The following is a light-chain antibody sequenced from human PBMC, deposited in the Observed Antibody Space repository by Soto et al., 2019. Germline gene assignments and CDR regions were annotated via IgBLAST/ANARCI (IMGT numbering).Light chain of an antibody. Sequence: DIELTQSPGTLSLSPGERVTLSCRASQKVRRSFVAWYQQTPGQAPRLLIYGASTRATGIPDRFSGSGSGTDFTLTISSLEPEALAVYYCQHYGRSAWTFGEGPKVEIK. V-gene: IGKV3-20*01. CDR2: GAS. CDR3: QHYGRSAWT. J-gene: IGKJ1*01. CDR1: QKVRRSF.